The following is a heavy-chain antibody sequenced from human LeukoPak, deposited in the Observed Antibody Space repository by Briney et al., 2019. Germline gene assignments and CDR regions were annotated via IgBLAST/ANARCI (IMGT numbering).Heavy chain of an antibody. CDR2: ISGSGGST. CDR1: GFTFSSYA. Sequence: GGSLRLSCAASGFTFSSYAMSWVRQAPGKGLEWVSAISGSGGSTYYADSVKGRFTISRDNSKNTLYLQMNSLRAEDTAVYYCAKDWRRTYYYDNSWNWFDPWGQGTLVTASS. CDR3: AKDWRRTYYYDNSWNWFDP. J-gene: IGHJ5*02. V-gene: IGHV3-23*01. D-gene: IGHD3-22*01.